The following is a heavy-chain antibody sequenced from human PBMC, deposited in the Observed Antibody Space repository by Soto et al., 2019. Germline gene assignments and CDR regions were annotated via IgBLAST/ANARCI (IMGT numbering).Heavy chain of an antibody. D-gene: IGHD6-19*01. CDR3: ARDPALIIAVAGKFDY. CDR1: GFSFSDYG. Sequence: GGSLRLSCIASGFSFSDYGTSWVRQTPQKTLEWVASISGNKMTTFYPDSVKGRFTISRDNSKNTLYLQMNSLRAEDTAVYYCARDPALIIAVAGKFDYWGQGTLVTVSS. CDR2: ISGNKMTT. J-gene: IGHJ4*02. V-gene: IGHV3-23*01.